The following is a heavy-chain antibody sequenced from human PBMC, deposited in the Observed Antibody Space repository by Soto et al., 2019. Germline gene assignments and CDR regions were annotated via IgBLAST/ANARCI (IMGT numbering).Heavy chain of an antibody. CDR1: GGSFGTYA. CDR2: IIPNFGST. V-gene: IGHV1-69*01. J-gene: IGHJ6*02. D-gene: IGHD2-2*01. CDR3: ARGDSSPFYYGVDV. Sequence: QVQLVQSGAEVKKPGSSVKVSCKASGGSFGTYAVSWVRQAPGQGLEWMGAIIPNFGSTNYAQKFQGRLTTTADESTSTAYMELSRLKSEDTAVYYCARGDSSPFYYGVDVWGQGTTVTVSS.